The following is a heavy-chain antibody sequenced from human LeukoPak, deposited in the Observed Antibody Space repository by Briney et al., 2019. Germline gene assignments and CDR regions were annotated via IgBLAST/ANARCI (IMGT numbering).Heavy chain of an antibody. CDR3: ARDRGAYYYDTGY. V-gene: IGHV3-66*01. CDR1: GFTVSSNY. CDR2: IYSGGET. J-gene: IGHJ4*02. Sequence: GGSLRLSCAASGFTVSSNYMNWVRQAPGKGLEWVSVIYSGGETYYADSAKGRFTISRDNSKNTLYLQMNSLRAEDTAVYYCARDRGAYYYDTGYWGQGTLVTVSS. D-gene: IGHD3-22*01.